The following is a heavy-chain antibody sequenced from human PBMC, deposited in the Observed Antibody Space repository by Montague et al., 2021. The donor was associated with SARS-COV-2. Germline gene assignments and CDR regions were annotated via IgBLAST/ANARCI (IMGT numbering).Heavy chain of an antibody. Sequence: SLRLSRAASGFTFSSHSMNWVRQAPGKGLEWVSYISSSSSTIYYADSVKGRFTISRDNAKNSLYLQMNSLRAEDTAVYYCAREGEMATIWVGYYYYYGMDVWGQGTTVTVSS. CDR3: AREGEMATIWVGYYYYYGMDV. J-gene: IGHJ6*02. CDR2: ISSSSSTI. V-gene: IGHV3-48*04. CDR1: GFTFSSHS. D-gene: IGHD5-24*01.